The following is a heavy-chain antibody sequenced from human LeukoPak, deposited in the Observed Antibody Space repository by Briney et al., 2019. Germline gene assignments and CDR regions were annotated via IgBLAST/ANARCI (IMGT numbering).Heavy chain of an antibody. D-gene: IGHD3-10*01. Sequence: PETLSLTCAVSGGSISSSNWWSWVRQPPGKGLEWIGEIYHSGSTNYNPSLKSRVTILVDKSKNQFSLKLSSVTAADTAVYYCARDPTMVRGAADYYFDYWGQGTLVTVSS. J-gene: IGHJ4*02. CDR3: ARDPTMVRGAADYYFDY. CDR2: IYHSGST. CDR1: GGSISSSNW. V-gene: IGHV4-4*03.